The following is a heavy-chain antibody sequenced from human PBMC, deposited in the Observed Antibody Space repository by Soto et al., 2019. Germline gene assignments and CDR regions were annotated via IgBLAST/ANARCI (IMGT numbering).Heavy chain of an antibody. CDR2: INSGSGDT. V-gene: IGHV1-3*01. D-gene: IGHD6-6*01. J-gene: IGHJ6*02. Sequence: QVQLVQSGSEVRKPGASVKVSCKASGYTFTSFPLHWVRQAPGKSLEWLGWINSGSGDTKYSQRFQGRVTITRDNSKNTLYLQMTSLRAEDTAVYYCARDPRTARASAMDVWGQGTTVTVSS. CDR3: ARDPRTARASAMDV. CDR1: GYTFTSFP.